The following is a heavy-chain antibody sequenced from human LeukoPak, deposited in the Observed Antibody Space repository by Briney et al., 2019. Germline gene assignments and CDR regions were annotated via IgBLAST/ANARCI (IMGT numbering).Heavy chain of an antibody. CDR1: GCTFSSYA. J-gene: IGHJ6*02. Sequence: AGGSLRLSCAASGCTFSSYAMHWVRQAPGKGLEWVAVISYDGSNKYYADSVKGRFTISRDNSKNTLYLQMNSLRAEDTAVYYCARGHYDFWSGYQSYGMDVWGQGTTVTVSS. D-gene: IGHD3-3*01. V-gene: IGHV3-30-3*01. CDR2: ISYDGSNK. CDR3: ARGHYDFWSGYQSYGMDV.